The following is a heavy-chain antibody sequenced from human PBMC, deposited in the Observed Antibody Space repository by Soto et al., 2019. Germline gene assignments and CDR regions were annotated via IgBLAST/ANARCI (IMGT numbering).Heavy chain of an antibody. D-gene: IGHD5-12*01. CDR1: GFTFSSYG. V-gene: IGHV3-30*18. Sequence: QVQLVESGGGVVQPGRSLRLSCAASGFTFSSYGMHWVRQAPGKGLEWVAVISYDGSNKYYADSVKGRFTISRDNSKNTLYLQMNSLRAEETAVYYCAKMSGSGYHEGWFDPWGQGTLVTVSS. J-gene: IGHJ5*02. CDR3: AKMSGSGYHEGWFDP. CDR2: ISYDGSNK.